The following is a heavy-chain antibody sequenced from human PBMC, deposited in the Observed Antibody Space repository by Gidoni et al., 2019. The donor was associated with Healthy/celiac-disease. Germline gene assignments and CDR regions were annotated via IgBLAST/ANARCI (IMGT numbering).Heavy chain of an antibody. V-gene: IGHV3-49*05. J-gene: IGHJ4*02. CDR1: GFTFGDYA. D-gene: IGHD3-22*01. CDR3: TGDSSGYFGVGVRGLNY. Sequence: EVQLVESGGGLVKPGRSLRLLCTASGFTFGDYARSWFRQAPGKGLEWVGVIRSKAYGGTTEYAASVKGRFTISRDDSKSIAYLQMNSLKTEDTAVYYCTGDSSGYFGVGVRGLNYWGQGTLVTVSS. CDR2: IRSKAYGGTT.